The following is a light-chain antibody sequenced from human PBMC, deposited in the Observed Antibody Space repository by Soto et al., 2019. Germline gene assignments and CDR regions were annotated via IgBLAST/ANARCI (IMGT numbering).Light chain of an antibody. CDR3: QQYNNWPPIT. V-gene: IGKV3-15*01. CDR1: QSVSSN. Sequence: PGERVTLSCRASQSVSSNYLIWYQQKPGQAPRLLIYDTSTRATGIPARFSGSGSGTEFTLTISSLQSEDFAVYYCQQYNNWPPITFGQGTRLEIK. J-gene: IGKJ5*01. CDR2: DTS.